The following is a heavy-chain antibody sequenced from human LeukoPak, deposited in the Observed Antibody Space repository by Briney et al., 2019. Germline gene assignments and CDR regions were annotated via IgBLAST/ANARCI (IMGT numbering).Heavy chain of an antibody. J-gene: IGHJ4*02. CDR2: ISYDGGNK. CDR1: GFTFSSYA. Sequence: GRSLRLSCAASGFTFSSYAMHWVRQAPGKGLEWVAVISYDGGNKYYADSVKGRFTISRDNSKNTLYLQMNSLRAEDTAVYYCARDSSGYGYWGQGTLVTVSS. D-gene: IGHD3-22*01. CDR3: ARDSSGYGY. V-gene: IGHV3-30*04.